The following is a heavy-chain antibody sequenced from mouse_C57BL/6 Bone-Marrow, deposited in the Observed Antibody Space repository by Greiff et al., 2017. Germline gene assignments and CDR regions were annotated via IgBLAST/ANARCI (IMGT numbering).Heavy chain of an antibody. Sequence: QVHVKQSGAELAKPGASVKLSCKASGYTFTSYWMHWVKQRPGQGLEWIGYINPSSGYTKYNQKFKDKATLTADKSSSTAYMQLSSLTYEDSAVYYGARSYYDYDGKGYWGQGTTLTVSS. D-gene: IGHD2-4*01. V-gene: IGHV1-7*01. CDR1: GYTFTSYW. CDR3: ARSYYDYDGKGY. J-gene: IGHJ2*01. CDR2: INPSSGYT.